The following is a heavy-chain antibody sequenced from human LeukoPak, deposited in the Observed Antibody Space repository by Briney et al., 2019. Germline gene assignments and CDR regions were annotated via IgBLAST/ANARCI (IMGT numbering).Heavy chain of an antibody. CDR3: ANGWSGFDY. V-gene: IGHV3-21*01. J-gene: IGHJ4*02. CDR2: ISTSSSYI. D-gene: IGHD3-3*01. Sequence: GGSLRLSCAASGFTFSSYSMNWFRKAPGKGLEWVSSISTSSSYIYYADSVTGRFTISRANAKNSLYLQMNSLRAEDTAVYYCANGWSGFDYWGQGTLVTVSS. CDR1: GFTFSSYS.